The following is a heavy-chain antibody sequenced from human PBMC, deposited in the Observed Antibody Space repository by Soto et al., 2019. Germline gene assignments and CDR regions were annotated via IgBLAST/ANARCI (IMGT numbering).Heavy chain of an antibody. Sequence: QVQLVESGGGVVQPGRSLGLSCAASGFTFSSYGMHWVRQAPGKGLEWVAVIWYDGSNKYYADSVKGRFTISRDNSKNTLYLQMNSLRAEDTAVYYCARDRCSSTSCYVVSRGFSSGWYVFDYWGQGTLVTVSS. D-gene: IGHD2-2*01. CDR3: ARDRCSSTSCYVVSRGFSSGWYVFDY. J-gene: IGHJ4*02. V-gene: IGHV3-33*01. CDR1: GFTFSSYG. CDR2: IWYDGSNK.